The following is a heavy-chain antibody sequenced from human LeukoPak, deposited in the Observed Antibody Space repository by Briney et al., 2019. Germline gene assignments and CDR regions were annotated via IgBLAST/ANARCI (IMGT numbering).Heavy chain of an antibody. CDR2: IYTDGTT. CDR3: AKAAGGTFDP. V-gene: IGHV4-4*07. Sequence: SETLSLTCTVSGAYIYNFYWSWIRQPAGKGPEWIGHIYTDGTTKYNPSLKSRVTMSADASKDQFSLKLTSVTAADTAVYYCAKAAGGTFDPWGPETLVIVSS. CDR1: GAYIYNFY. D-gene: IGHD1-26*01. J-gene: IGHJ5*02.